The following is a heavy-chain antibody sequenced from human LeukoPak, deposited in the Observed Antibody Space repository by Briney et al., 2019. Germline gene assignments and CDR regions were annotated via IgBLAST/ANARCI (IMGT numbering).Heavy chain of an antibody. J-gene: IGHJ6*02. CDR3: ARVSRSSGWYLGRYYYYGMDV. Sequence: ASVKVSCTASGYTFTSYGISWVRQAPGQGLEWMGWISAYNGNTNYAQKLQGRVTMTTDTSTSTAYMELRSLRSDDTAVHYCARVSRSSGWYLGRYYYYGMDVWGQGTTVTVSS. CDR1: GYTFTSYG. V-gene: IGHV1-18*01. D-gene: IGHD6-19*01. CDR2: ISAYNGNT.